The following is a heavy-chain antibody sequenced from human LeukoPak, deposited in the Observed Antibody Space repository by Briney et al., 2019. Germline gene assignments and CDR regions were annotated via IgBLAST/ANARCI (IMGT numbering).Heavy chain of an antibody. CDR1: GFTFSSYA. V-gene: IGHV3-30-3*01. CDR2: ISYDGSNK. Sequence: GGSLRLSCAASGFTFSSYAMHWVRQAPGKGLEWVAVISYDGSNKYYADSVKGRFTISRDNSKNTLYLQMNSLRAEDTAVYYCARPLGGSGSYYSYWGRGTLVSVSS. J-gene: IGHJ4*02. D-gene: IGHD1-26*01. CDR3: ARPLGGSGSYYSY.